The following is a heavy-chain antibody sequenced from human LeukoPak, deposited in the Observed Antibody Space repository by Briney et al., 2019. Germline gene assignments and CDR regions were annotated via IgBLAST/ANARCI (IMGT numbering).Heavy chain of an antibody. D-gene: IGHD6-19*01. CDR1: GGSISSYY. CDR2: IYYSGST. Sequence: SETLSLTCTVSGGSISSYYWSWIRQPPGKGLEWIGYIYYSGSTNYNPSLKSRVTISVDTSKNQFSLKLSSVTAADTAVYYCARRAAYSSGWTPGYWGQGTLVTVSS. V-gene: IGHV4-59*01. J-gene: IGHJ4*02. CDR3: ARRAAYSSGWTPGY.